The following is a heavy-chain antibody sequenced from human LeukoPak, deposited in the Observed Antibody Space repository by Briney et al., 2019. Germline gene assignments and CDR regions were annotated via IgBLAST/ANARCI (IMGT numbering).Heavy chain of an antibody. CDR1: GFTFGDYS. Sequence: PGRSLRLSCTGSGFTFGDYSMNWVRQAPGKGLEWVAFIRSKAHGGTTEYAASVKGRFTFSRDDSRSVAYLQMNNLRTEDTAVYYCARDQVYYDLWSAYWGQGTLVTVSS. CDR2: IRSKAHGGTT. CDR3: ARDQVYYDLWSAY. V-gene: IGHV3-49*04. D-gene: IGHD3-3*01. J-gene: IGHJ4*02.